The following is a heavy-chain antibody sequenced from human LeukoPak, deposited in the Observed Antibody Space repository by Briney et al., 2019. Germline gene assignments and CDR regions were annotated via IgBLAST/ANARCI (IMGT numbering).Heavy chain of an antibody. CDR3: ARDESSQGGYYFDY. Sequence: SETLSLTCAVSGGSISSSNWWSWVRQPPGKGLEWIGEIYHSGSTNYNPSLKSRVTISVDKSKNQFSLKLSSVTAADTAVYYCARDESSQGGYYFDYWGQGTLVTVSS. V-gene: IGHV4-4*02. J-gene: IGHJ4*02. CDR2: IYHSGST. CDR1: GGSISSSNW. D-gene: IGHD1-26*01.